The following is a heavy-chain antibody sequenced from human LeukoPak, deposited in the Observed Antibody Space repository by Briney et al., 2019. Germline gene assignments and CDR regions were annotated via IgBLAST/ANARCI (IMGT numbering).Heavy chain of an antibody. CDR1: GGSISSGGYF. CDR2: ISHSGST. Sequence: SETLSLTCAVSGGSISSGGYFWSWIRQHPRKGLEWIGYISHSGSTYYNPSLKSRVTISLDMSKNHFSLSLSSLTSADTAVYHCARMRYSHGYWFDAWGQGTLVTVSS. D-gene: IGHD5-18*01. J-gene: IGHJ5*02. V-gene: IGHV4-30-2*01. CDR3: ARMRYSHGYWFDA.